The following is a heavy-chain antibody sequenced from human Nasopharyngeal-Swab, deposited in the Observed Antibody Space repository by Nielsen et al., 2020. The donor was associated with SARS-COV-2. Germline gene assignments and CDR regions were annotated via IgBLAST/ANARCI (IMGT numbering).Heavy chain of an antibody. CDR2: IYHSGST. J-gene: IGHJ4*02. V-gene: IGHV4-4*02. CDR3: ARGRRDIVVVVAAKTYYFDY. D-gene: IGHD2-15*01. Sequence: VRQMPGKGLERIGEIYHSGSTNYNPSLKSRVTISVDKSKNQFSLKLSSVTAADTAVYYCARGRRDIVVVVAAKTYYFDYWGQGTLVTVSS.